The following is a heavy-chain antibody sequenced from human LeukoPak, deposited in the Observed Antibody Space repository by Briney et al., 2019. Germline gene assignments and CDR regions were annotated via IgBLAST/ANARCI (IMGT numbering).Heavy chain of an antibody. J-gene: IGHJ6*02. D-gene: IGHD1-14*01. V-gene: IGHV3-11*06. CDR3: ARDWPHVYYGMDV. CDR1: GFTFSDYY. CDR2: ISSSSTYT. Sequence: GGSLRLSCTASGFTFSDYYMTWIRQAPGKGLEWVSYISSSSTYTNSADSVKGRFTISRDNSKNTLYLQMNSLRAEDTAVYYCARDWPHVYYGMDVWGQGTTVTVSS.